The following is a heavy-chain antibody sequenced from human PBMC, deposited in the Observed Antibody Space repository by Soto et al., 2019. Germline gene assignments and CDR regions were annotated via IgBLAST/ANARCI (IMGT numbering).Heavy chain of an antibody. J-gene: IGHJ4*02. CDR2: IDPSNSYT. Sequence: GESLKISCKGSGYSFTNYWINRVRQMPGKGLEWMGRIDPSNSYTKYSPSFEGHVTISADKSITTAYLQWRSLKASDTAIYYCARFYTTTWPQEVDYWGQGTLVTVSS. V-gene: IGHV5-10-1*01. D-gene: IGHD1-1*01. CDR1: GYSFTNYW. CDR3: ARFYTTTWPQEVDY.